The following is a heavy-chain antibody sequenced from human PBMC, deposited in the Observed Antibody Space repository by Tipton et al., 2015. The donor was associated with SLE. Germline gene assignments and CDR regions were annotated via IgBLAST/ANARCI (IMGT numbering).Heavy chain of an antibody. D-gene: IGHD3-10*01. J-gene: IGHJ3*02. Sequence: SLRLSCSASGFAFDDYAMHWVRQVPGKGLEWVSGITWNSGDIGYADSVKGRFTISRDNTKNSLYLQMNTLRAEDTALYYCVKSRYYSKAFDIWGQGTMVTVST. CDR3: VKSRYYSKAFDI. V-gene: IGHV3-9*01. CDR1: GFAFDDYA. CDR2: ITWNSGDI.